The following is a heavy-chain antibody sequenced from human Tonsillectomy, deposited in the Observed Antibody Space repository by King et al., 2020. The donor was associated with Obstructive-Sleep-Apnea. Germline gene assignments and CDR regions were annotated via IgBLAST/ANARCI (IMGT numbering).Heavy chain of an antibody. D-gene: IGHD3-10*01. J-gene: IGHJ4*02. Sequence: VQLVESGGGLVKPGGSLRLSCAASGFTFSSYSMNWVRQAPGKGLEWVSSISSSSSYIYYADSVKGRFTISRDNAKNSLYLQMNSLRAEDTAVYYCARDHGRVGLWFGELYWGQGTLVTVSS. V-gene: IGHV3-21*01. CDR1: GFTFSSYS. CDR3: ARDHGRVGLWFGELY. CDR2: ISSSSSYI.